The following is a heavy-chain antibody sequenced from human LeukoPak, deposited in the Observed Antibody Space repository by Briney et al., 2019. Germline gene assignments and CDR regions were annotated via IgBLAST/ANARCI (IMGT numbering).Heavy chain of an antibody. D-gene: IGHD1-26*01. CDR2: IKSKVDGETI. Sequence: PGGSLRLSCTASGFTFADYALSWFRQAPGKGLEWVGRIKSKVDGETIDYAAPVKGKFIISRDDSKNTVFLQMNSLKTEDTAVYYCATGGYFLDYWGQGTPVTVSS. CDR1: GFTFADYA. V-gene: IGHV3-15*01. CDR3: ATGGYFLDY. J-gene: IGHJ4*02.